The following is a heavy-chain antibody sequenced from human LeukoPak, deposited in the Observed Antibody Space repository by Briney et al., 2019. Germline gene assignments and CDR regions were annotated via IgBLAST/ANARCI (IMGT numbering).Heavy chain of an antibody. J-gene: IGHJ4*02. D-gene: IGHD2-2*01. V-gene: IGHV4-38-2*01. CDR2: IHHSGST. CDR3: ARHVPLYCSSTSCYYFDY. CDR1: GYFISSGYY. Sequence: PSETLSLTCAVSGYFISSGYYWGWIRQPPGKGLEWIGSIHHSGSTYFNPSLKSRVTISVDTSKNQFSLKLTSVTAADTAAYYCARHVPLYCSSTSCYYFDYWGQGTLVTVSS.